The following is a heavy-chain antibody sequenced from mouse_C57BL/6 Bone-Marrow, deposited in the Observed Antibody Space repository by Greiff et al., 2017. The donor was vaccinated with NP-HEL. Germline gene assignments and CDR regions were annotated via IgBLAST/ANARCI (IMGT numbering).Heavy chain of an antibody. D-gene: IGHD1-1*01. CDR1: GYTFTGYW. CDR3: ARRGLYGSSYIY. CDR2: ILPGSGST. V-gene: IGHV1-9*01. Sequence: VQLQQSGAELMKPGASVKLSCKATGYTFTGYWIEWVKQRPGHGLEWIGEILPGSGSTNYNEKFKGKATFTADTSSNTAYMQLSSLTTKDSAIYYCARRGLYGSSYIYWGQGTTLTVSS. J-gene: IGHJ2*01.